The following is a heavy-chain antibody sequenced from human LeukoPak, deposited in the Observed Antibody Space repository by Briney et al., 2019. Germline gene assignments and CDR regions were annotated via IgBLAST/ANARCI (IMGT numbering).Heavy chain of an antibody. J-gene: IGHJ3*02. CDR2: ISSSGSTI. CDR1: GFTFSSYE. Sequence: PGGSLRLSCAASGFTFSSYEMNWVRQAPGKGLEWVSYISSSGSTIYYADSVKGRFTISRDNAKNSLYLQMNSLRAGDTAVYYCAIEIAGDAFDIWGQGTMVTVSS. CDR3: AIEIAGDAFDI. D-gene: IGHD6-13*01. V-gene: IGHV3-48*03.